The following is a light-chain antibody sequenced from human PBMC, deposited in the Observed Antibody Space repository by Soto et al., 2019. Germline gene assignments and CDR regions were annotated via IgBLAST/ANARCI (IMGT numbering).Light chain of an antibody. CDR1: QSIGNH. Sequence: DIQMTQSPSSLSASVGDTVTIACRASQSIGNHLNWYQQKPGKAPKFLIYSVSSLQSGVPSRFSGSGSGTDFTLTINGLQPEDFATYCCQQGYSSAITFGQGTRLEIK. CDR2: SVS. V-gene: IGKV1-39*01. J-gene: IGKJ5*01. CDR3: QQGYSSAIT.